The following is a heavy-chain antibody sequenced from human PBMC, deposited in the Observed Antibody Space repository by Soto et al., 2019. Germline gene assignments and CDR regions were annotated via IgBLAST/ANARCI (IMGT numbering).Heavy chain of an antibody. J-gene: IGHJ6*03. V-gene: IGHV4-59*01. Sequence: SETLSLTCTVSGGSISSYYWSWIRQPPGKGLEWIGYIYYSGSTNYNPSLKSRVTISVDTSKNQFSLKLSSVTAADTAVYYCARVIDVDYMDVWGKGTTVTVSS. CDR2: IYYSGST. D-gene: IGHD2-21*01. CDR1: GGSISSYY. CDR3: ARVIDVDYMDV.